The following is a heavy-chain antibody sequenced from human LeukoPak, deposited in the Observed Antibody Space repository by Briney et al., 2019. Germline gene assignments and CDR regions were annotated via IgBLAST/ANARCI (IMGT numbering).Heavy chain of an antibody. CDR3: ARRFSGWYCASDL. Sequence: SGTLSHTRAVSGGSIRSINWRSCVRQPPGKGLEWIGEIYHSGSTNYNPPLKSRVTISVDKSKNQFSLKLSSVTAADTAVYYCARRFSGWYCASDLWHQGTMVTVSS. V-gene: IGHV4-4*02. D-gene: IGHD6-19*01. J-gene: IGHJ3*01. CDR1: GGSIRSINW. CDR2: IYHSGST.